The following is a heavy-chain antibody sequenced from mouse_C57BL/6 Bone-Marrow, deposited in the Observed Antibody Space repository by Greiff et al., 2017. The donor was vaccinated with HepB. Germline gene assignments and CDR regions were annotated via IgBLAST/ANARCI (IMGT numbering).Heavy chain of an antibody. CDR3: ASNCFYYAMDY. CDR1: GYTFTDYY. V-gene: IGHV1-26*01. D-gene: IGHD4-1*01. Sequence: EVQLQQSGPELVKPGASVKISCKASGYTFTDYYMNWVKQSHGKSLEWIGDINPNNGGTSYNQKFKGKATLTVDKSSSTAYMELRSLTSEDSAVYYCASNCFYYAMDYWGQGTSVTVSS. J-gene: IGHJ4*01. CDR2: INPNNGGT.